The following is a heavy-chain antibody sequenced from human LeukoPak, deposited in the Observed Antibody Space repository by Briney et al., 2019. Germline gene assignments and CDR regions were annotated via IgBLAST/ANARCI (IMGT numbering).Heavy chain of an antibody. Sequence: GGSLRLSCAASGFTFSSYAMNWVRQAPGKGLVWVSGISDGGGSTYYADSVKGRFTISRDNSKNTLYLQMNSPRAEDTALYYCAKGPYYYDSSGYYYDYWGQGTLVTVSS. CDR1: GFTFSSYA. D-gene: IGHD3-22*01. V-gene: IGHV3-23*01. CDR2: ISDGGGST. J-gene: IGHJ4*02. CDR3: AKGPYYYDSSGYYYDY.